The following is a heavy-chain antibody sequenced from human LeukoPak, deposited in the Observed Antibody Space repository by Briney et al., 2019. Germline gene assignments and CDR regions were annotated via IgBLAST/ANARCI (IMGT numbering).Heavy chain of an antibody. CDR1: GGSISSSSYY. CDR3: ARVYYYDSSGYSNFDY. CDR2: IYYSGST. V-gene: IGHV4-39*07. D-gene: IGHD3-22*01. J-gene: IGHJ4*02. Sequence: PSETLSLTCTVSGGSISSSSYYWGWIRQPPGKGLEWIGSIYYSGSTYYNPSLKSRVTISVDTSKNQFSLKLSSVTAADTAVYYCARVYYYDSSGYSNFDYWGQGTLVTVSS.